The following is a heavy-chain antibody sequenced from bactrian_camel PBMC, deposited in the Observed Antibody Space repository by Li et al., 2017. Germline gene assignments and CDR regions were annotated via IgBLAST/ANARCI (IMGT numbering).Heavy chain of an antibody. V-gene: IGHV3S1*01. D-gene: IGHD6*01. CDR1: GFTFSSNW. J-gene: IGHJ6*01. Sequence: HVQLVESGGGLVQPGGSLRLSCSASGFTFSSNWMHWVRQAPGKGLEWVSTINSGAGSTYYADSVKGRFTISRDNAKNTLYLQLNSLKSEDTALYYCAAFHVVAGTLKCQDFGYWGQGTQVTVS. CDR2: INSGAGST. CDR3: AAFHVVAGTLKCQDFGY.